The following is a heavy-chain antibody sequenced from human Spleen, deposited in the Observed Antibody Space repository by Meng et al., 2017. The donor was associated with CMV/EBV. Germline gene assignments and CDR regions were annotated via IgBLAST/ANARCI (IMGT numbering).Heavy chain of an antibody. D-gene: IGHD2-2*01. Sequence: GESLKISCEASGFIFSSYAMSWIRQAPGKGLEWVSAISGSGGSTYYADSVKGRFTISRDNSKNTLYLQMNSLRAEDTAVYYCAKDLGYQLLPYYYYYGMDVWGQGTTVTVSS. CDR3: AKDLGYQLLPYYYYYGMDV. CDR1: GFIFSSYA. CDR2: ISGSGGST. V-gene: IGHV3-23*01. J-gene: IGHJ6*02.